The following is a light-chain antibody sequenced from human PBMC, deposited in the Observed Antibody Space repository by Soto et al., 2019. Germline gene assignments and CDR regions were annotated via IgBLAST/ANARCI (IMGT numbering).Light chain of an antibody. CDR1: QSVSSSY. CDR3: QQYGSSPPFT. V-gene: IGKV3-20*01. J-gene: IGKJ3*01. CDR2: GAS. Sequence: EIVLTQSPGTLSLSPGERATLSCRASQSVSSSYLAWYHHKPGQAPRLLIYGASSRATGIPDRFSGSGSGTDFTLTISRLEPEDSAVYYCQQYGSSPPFTFGPGTKVDIK.